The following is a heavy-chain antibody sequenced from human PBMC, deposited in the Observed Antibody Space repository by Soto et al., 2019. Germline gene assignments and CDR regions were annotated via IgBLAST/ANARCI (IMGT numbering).Heavy chain of an antibody. J-gene: IGHJ6*02. D-gene: IGHD2-15*01. Sequence: QVQLVESGGGVVQPGRSLRLSCAASGFTFSSYAIHWVRQAPGKGLEWVAVLSYDGNNKYYADSVKGRFTISRDNSKNTLFLQMNSLRAEDTAVYYCARDSYCSGGNCYRYYYGMDVWGQGTMVTVSS. CDR3: ARDSYCSGGNCYRYYYGMDV. CDR2: LSYDGNNK. V-gene: IGHV3-30-3*01. CDR1: GFTFSSYA.